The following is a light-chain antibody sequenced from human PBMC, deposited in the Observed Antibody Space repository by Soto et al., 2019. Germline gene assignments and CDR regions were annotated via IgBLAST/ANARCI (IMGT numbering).Light chain of an antibody. J-gene: IGLJ1*01. CDR2: DVS. CDR3: CSSGGGPYV. CDR1: SSDVDGYNY. V-gene: IGLV2-11*01. Sequence: QSALTQPRSVSGSPGQSVTVSCTGTSSDVDGYNYVSWYQQHPDKAPKVIIYDVSKRPSGVPDRFSGSKSGNTASLTISGLQAEDEADYYCCSSGGGPYVFGTWTKLTVL.